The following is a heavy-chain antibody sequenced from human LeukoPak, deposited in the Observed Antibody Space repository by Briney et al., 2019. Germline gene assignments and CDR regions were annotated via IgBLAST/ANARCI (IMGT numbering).Heavy chain of an antibody. CDR1: GFTFSSYW. CDR2: VNSDGTGT. V-gene: IGHV3-74*01. J-gene: IGHJ6*03. Sequence: GGSLRLSCAASGFTFSSYWVHWVRQAPGKGLVWVSRVNSDGTGTTYADSVEGRFTISRDNAKNTVHLQMSSLRAEDTAIYYCIRTLIVATSPYMDVWGKGTTVTVSS. D-gene: IGHD5-12*01. CDR3: IRTLIVATSPYMDV.